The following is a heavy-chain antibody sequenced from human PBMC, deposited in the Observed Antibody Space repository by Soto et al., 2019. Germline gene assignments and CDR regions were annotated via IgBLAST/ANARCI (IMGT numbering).Heavy chain of an antibody. CDR2: IYWDDDK. Sequence: QITLKESGPTLVKPTQTLTLTCTFSGFSLSTSGVGVGWIRQPPGKALEWLALIYWDDDKRYSPSLKSRLTSTQDXXKXQXXPTMTNMDPVDTATYYRAHTRSLTPVTTPLSWFAPWGQGTLVTVPS. CDR3: AHTRSLTPVTTPLSWFAP. CDR1: GFSLSTSGVG. J-gene: IGHJ5*02. D-gene: IGHD4-17*01. V-gene: IGHV2-5*02.